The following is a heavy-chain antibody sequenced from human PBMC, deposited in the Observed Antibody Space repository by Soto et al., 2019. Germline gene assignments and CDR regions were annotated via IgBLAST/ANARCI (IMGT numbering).Heavy chain of an antibody. Sequence: GSLGVSRVESLYKFESYARSELLGHHRAGLEWMGWISAYNGNTNYAQKLQGRVTMTTDTSTRTAYMELRSLRSDDTAVYYGARGYCSGGSCSNWLDPWGQGTLVTVSA. D-gene: IGHD2-15*01. J-gene: IGHJ5*02. CDR3: ARGYCSGGSCSNWLDP. V-gene: IGHV1-18*04. CDR1: LYKFESYA. CDR2: ISAYNGNT.